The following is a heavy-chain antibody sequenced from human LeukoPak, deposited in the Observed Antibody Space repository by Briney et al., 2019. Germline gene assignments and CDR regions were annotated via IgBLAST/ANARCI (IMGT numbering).Heavy chain of an antibody. CDR2: IYYSGST. CDR3: ARGLLEVWLPLDI. V-gene: IGHV4-59*01. D-gene: IGHD5-18*01. CDR1: GGSISSYY. Sequence: SETLSLTCTVSGGSISSYYWSWIRQPPGKGLEWIGYIYYSGSTNYNPSLKSRVTISVDTSKNQFSLKLSSVTAADTAVYYCARGLLEVWLPLDIWGQGTMVTVSS. J-gene: IGHJ3*02.